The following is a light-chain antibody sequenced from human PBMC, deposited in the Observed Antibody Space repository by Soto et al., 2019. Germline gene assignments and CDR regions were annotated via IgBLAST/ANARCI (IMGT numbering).Light chain of an antibody. J-gene: IGLJ3*02. V-gene: IGLV2-11*01. CDR1: SSDVGGYNY. CDR2: DVN. CDR3: CSYRYSYTWV. Sequence: QSVLTQPRSVSGSPGQSVTISCTGTSSDVGGYNYVSWYQQHPGKAPKLMIYDVNKRPSGVPDRFSGSKSGNTASLTISGLQAEDEADYYCCSYRYSYTWVFGGGTKLTVL.